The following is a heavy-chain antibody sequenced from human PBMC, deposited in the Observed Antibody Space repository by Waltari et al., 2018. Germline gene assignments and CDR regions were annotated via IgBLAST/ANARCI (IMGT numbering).Heavy chain of an antibody. CDR3: ARGAAAGPLYWYFDL. J-gene: IGHJ2*01. CDR1: GYTFTGYY. V-gene: IGHV1-2*02. Sequence: QVQLVQSGAEVKKPGASVKVSCKASGYTFTGYYMHWVRQAPGQGLEWMGGINPNRGGTNYAQKFQGRVTRTRDTSISTAYMELSRLRSDDTAVDYCARGAAAGPLYWYFDLWGRGTLVTVSS. D-gene: IGHD6-13*01. CDR2: INPNRGGT.